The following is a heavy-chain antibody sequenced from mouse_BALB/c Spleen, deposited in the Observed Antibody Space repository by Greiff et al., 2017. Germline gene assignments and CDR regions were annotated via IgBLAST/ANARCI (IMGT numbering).Heavy chain of an antibody. D-gene: IGHD2-1*01. CDR1: GFSLTGYG. Sequence: QVQLKESGPGLVAPSQSLSITCTVSGFSLTGYGVNWVRQPPGKGLEWLGMIWGDGSTDYNSALKSRLSISKDNSKSQVFLKMNSLQTDDTARYYCARDGDGNPYAMDYWGEGTSVTVSS. CDR3: ARDGDGNPYAMDY. J-gene: IGHJ4*01. CDR2: IWGDGST. V-gene: IGHV2-6-7*01.